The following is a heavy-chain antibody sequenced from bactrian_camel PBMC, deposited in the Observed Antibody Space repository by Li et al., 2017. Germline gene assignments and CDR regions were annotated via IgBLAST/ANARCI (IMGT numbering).Heavy chain of an antibody. CDR2: IYTGGARI. D-gene: IGHD6*01. CDR3: AADGGGPVSVCTVVGGEVPYAY. Sequence: HVQLVESGGGSVQPGGSLRLSCVGSGFTFSTYCMAWFRQAPGKEREGIASIYTGGARISYSDSVKGRFTISKDNAKNTLSLEMNGLKPEDTALYYCAADGGGPVSVCTVVGGEVPYAYWGQGTQVTVS. CDR1: GFTFSTYC. J-gene: IGHJ4*01. V-gene: IGHV3S1*01.